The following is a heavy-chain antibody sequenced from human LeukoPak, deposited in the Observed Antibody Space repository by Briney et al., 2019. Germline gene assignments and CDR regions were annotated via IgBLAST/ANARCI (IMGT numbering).Heavy chain of an antibody. CDR3: AKSGAAADLFYYYYGMDV. D-gene: IGHD6-13*01. Sequence: GGSLRLSCAASGFTFSSYAMSWVRQAPGKGLEWVSAISGSGGSTYYADSVKGRFTISRDNSKNTLYLQMNSLRAEDTAVYYCAKSGAAADLFYYYYGMDVWGQGTTVTVSS. V-gene: IGHV3-23*01. CDR2: ISGSGGST. J-gene: IGHJ6*02. CDR1: GFTFSSYA.